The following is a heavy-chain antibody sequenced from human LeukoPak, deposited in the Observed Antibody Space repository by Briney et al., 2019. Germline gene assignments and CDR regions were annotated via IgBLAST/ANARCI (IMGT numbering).Heavy chain of an antibody. CDR1: GGTFSGYA. V-gene: IGHV1-69*04. CDR2: IIPILGIA. J-gene: IGHJ4*02. CDR3: ARASTVVTPWGY. Sequence: SVKVSCKASGGTFSGYAISWVRQAPGQGLEWMGRIIPILGIANYAQRFQGRVTITADKSTSTAYMELSSLRSEDTAVYYCARASTVVTPWGYWGQGTLVTVSS. D-gene: IGHD4-23*01.